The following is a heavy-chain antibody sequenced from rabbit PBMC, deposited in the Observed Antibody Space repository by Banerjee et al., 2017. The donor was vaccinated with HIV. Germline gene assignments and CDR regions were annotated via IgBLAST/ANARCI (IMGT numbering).Heavy chain of an antibody. CDR3: ARGDASAGAVNL. CDR1: GFTLSSYW. J-gene: IGHJ4*01. Sequence: QSLEESGGDPVKPGASLTLTCTASGFTLSSYWMCWVRQAPGKGLEWVACVDASSSGITAYATWAKGRFTISKASSTTVTLQMTSLTAADTATYFCARGDASAGAVNLWGQGTLVTVS. CDR2: VDASSSGIT. V-gene: IGHV1S40*01. D-gene: IGHD7-1*01.